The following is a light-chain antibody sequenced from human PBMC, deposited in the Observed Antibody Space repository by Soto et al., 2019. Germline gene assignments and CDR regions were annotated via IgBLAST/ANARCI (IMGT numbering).Light chain of an antibody. CDR3: AAWDDSLNAVV. Sequence: QSVLTQPPSVSEAPRQRVTISCSGSSSNIGNNAVNWYQQLPGKAPKLLIYYDDLLPSWVSDRFSGSKSGTSASLAISGLQSEDEADYYCAAWDDSLNAVVFGGGTKLTVL. CDR2: YDD. V-gene: IGLV1-36*01. J-gene: IGLJ2*01. CDR1: SSNIGNNA.